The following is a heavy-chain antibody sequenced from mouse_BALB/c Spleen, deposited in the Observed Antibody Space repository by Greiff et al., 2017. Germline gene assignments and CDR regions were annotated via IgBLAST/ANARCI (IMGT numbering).Heavy chain of an antibody. CDR3: AVGNEALAY. J-gene: IGHJ3*01. CDR1: GYSITSGYY. CDR2: ISYDGSN. V-gene: IGHV3-6*02. Sequence: EVKLVESGPGLVKPSQSLSLTCSVTGYSITSGYYWNWIRQFPGNKLEWMGYISYDGSNNYNPSLKNRISITRDTSKNQFFLKLNSVTTEDTATYYCAVGNEALAYWGQGTLVTVSA.